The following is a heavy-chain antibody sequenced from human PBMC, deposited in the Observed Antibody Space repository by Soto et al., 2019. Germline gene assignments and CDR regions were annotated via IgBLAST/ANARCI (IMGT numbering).Heavy chain of an antibody. J-gene: IGHJ3*01. CDR1: GFIFTNYA. V-gene: IGHV3-23*01. CDR2: LGGRGNSA. CDR3: VREGRGSFDF. D-gene: IGHD5-12*01. Sequence: PGGSLRLSCAASGFIFTNYAMNWVRQAPGKGLGWVSVLGGRGNSAYYADSVQGRFTISRDNSKNTLSLQMSSLTADDTAIYYCVREGRGSFDFWGRGTMVTVSS.